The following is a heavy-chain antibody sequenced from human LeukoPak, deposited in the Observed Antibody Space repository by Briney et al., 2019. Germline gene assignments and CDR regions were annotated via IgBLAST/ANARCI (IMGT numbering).Heavy chain of an antibody. Sequence: SETLSLTCTVSGGSISSSSYYWGWIRQPPGKGLEWIGNIYHSGSTNYSPSLKSRVTISVDTSKNQFSLKLSSVTAADTAVYYCARALVGTTGRFDYWGQGTLVTVSS. V-gene: IGHV4-39*07. CDR3: ARALVGTTGRFDY. CDR2: IYHSGST. D-gene: IGHD1-26*01. J-gene: IGHJ4*02. CDR1: GGSISSSSYY.